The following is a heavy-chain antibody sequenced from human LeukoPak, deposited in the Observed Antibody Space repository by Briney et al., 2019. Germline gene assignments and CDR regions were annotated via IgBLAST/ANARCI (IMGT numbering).Heavy chain of an antibody. J-gene: IGHJ4*02. D-gene: IGHD6-6*01. CDR2: INHSGST. CDR3: ARGEGYSSSPFDY. V-gene: IGHV4-39*07. CDR1: GGSITSSSYY. Sequence: SETLSLTCTVSGGSITSSSYYWGWIRQPPGKGLEWIGEINHSGSTNYNPSLKSRVTISVDTSKNQFSLKLSSVTAADTAVYYCARGEGYSSSPFDYWGQGTLVTVSS.